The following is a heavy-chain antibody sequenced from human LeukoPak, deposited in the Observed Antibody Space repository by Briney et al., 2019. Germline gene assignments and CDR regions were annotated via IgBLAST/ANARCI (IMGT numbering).Heavy chain of an antibody. J-gene: IGHJ5*02. D-gene: IGHD3-10*01. CDR3: ARDLASKGNYYGSGSFQFDP. V-gene: IGHV3-74*01. CDR2: INFDGSST. Sequence: GGSLRLSCAASGFTFSSHWMHWVRQAPGKGLVWVSRINFDGSSTSYADSVKGRFTISRDNSKNTLYLQMNSLRAEDTALYYCARDLASKGNYYGSGSFQFDPWGQGTLVTVSS. CDR1: GFTFSSHW.